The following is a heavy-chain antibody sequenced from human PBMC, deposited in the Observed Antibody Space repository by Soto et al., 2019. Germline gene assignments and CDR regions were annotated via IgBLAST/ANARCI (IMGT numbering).Heavy chain of an antibody. V-gene: IGHV1-2*02. D-gene: IGHD3-22*01. CDR2: INPNSGGT. CDR3: ARAGWRSGSYRGGYYYYGMDV. J-gene: IGHJ6*02. Sequence: ASVKVSCKASGYTFTGYYMHWVRQAPGQGLEWMGWINPNSGGTNYAQKFQGRVTMTRDTSISTAYMELSRLRSDDTAVYYCARAGWRSGSYRGGYYYYGMDVWGQGTTVTVSS. CDR1: GYTFTGYY.